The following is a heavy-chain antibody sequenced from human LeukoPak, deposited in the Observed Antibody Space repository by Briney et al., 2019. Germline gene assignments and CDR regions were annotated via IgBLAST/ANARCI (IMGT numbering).Heavy chain of an antibody. CDR3: ARDQGYYDSSGYYYNAFDI. D-gene: IGHD3-22*01. J-gene: IGHJ3*02. CDR2: IYTSGST. V-gene: IGHV4-4*07. CDR1: GGSISSYY. Sequence: PSETLSLTCTVSGGSISSYYWSWIRQPAGKGLEWIGRIYTSGSTNYNPSLKSRVTMSVDTSKNQFSLKLSSVTAADTAVYYCARDQGYYDSSGYYYNAFDIWGQGTMVTVSS.